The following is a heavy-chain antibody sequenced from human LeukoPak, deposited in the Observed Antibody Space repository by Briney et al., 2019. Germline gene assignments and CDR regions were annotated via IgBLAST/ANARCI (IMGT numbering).Heavy chain of an antibody. CDR1: GFTFGSYW. Sequence: GGSLRLSCAASGFTFGSYWMSWVRQAPGKGLEWVANIKQDGSEKYYVDSVKGRFTISRDNAKNSLYLQMNSLRAEDTAVYYCARMVRGVTFDYWGQGTLVTVSS. CDR3: ARMVRGVTFDY. J-gene: IGHJ4*02. D-gene: IGHD3-10*01. CDR2: IKQDGSEK. V-gene: IGHV3-7*03.